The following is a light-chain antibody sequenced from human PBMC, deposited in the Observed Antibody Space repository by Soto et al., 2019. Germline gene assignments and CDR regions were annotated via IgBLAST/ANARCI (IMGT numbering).Light chain of an antibody. CDR3: GTWDSSLSAVV. J-gene: IGLJ2*01. Sequence: QSVLTQPPSVSATPGQQVTISCSGGFSNIGNDYISWYQQVPGTAPKLVIYDNNTRPSGIPDRFSGSKSGTSATLGITGLQTGDEADYYCGTWDSSLSAVVFGGGTKLTVL. V-gene: IGLV1-51*01. CDR2: DNN. CDR1: FSNIGNDY.